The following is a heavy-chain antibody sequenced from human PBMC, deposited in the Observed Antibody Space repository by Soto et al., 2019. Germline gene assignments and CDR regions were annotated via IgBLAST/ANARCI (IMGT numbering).Heavy chain of an antibody. V-gene: IGHV3-23*01. CDR2: ISGSGGST. J-gene: IGHJ4*02. Sequence: GGSLRLSCAASGFTFSDYYMSWIRQAPGKGLEWVSAISGSGGSTYYADSVKGRFTISRDNSKNTLYLQMNSLRAEDTAVYYCAKDRYDYGDYVTFDYWGQGTLVTVSS. D-gene: IGHD4-17*01. CDR3: AKDRYDYGDYVTFDY. CDR1: GFTFSDYY.